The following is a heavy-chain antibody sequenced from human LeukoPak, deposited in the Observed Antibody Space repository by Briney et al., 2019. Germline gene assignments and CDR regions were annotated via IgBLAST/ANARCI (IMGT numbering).Heavy chain of an antibody. Sequence: GGSLRLSCAASGFTFSNYAMSWVRQAPGKGLEWVSDISASGVSTNYADSVKGRFTISRDNSKNTLYLQMNSLRAEDTAVYFCAKGQHYSSGAHYFDYWGQGTLVTVSS. D-gene: IGHD6-19*01. J-gene: IGHJ4*02. CDR1: GFTFSNYA. CDR3: AKGQHYSSGAHYFDY. CDR2: ISASGVST. V-gene: IGHV3-23*01.